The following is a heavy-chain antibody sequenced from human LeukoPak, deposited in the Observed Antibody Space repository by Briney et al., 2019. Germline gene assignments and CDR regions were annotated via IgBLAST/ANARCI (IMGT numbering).Heavy chain of an antibody. CDR2: MNPNSAGT. J-gene: IGHJ4*02. CDR3: ARGRYDTPGYYYEDFDY. D-gene: IGHD3-22*01. CDR1: GYTFTDYY. Sequence: ASVKVSCKASGYTFTDYYMHWVRQAPGQGLEWMGWMNPNSAGTNYAQKFQGRVSMTRDTSIGTAYMEMSRLTSDDTAVYFCARGRYDTPGYYYEDFDYWGQGTLVTVSS. V-gene: IGHV1-2*02.